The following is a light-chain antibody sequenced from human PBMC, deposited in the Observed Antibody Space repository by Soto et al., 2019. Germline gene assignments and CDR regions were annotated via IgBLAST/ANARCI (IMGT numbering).Light chain of an antibody. V-gene: IGLV2-11*01. J-gene: IGLJ1*01. CDR2: DVS. Sequence: QSALTQPRSVSGSPGQSVTISCTGTSSDVGGYNFVSWYQHHPGKAPKLMISDVSTRPSGVPDRFSGSKSGSTASLTISGLQAEDEADYYCCSYAGSYTWVFGTGTKVTVL. CDR1: SSDVGGYNF. CDR3: CSYAGSYTWV.